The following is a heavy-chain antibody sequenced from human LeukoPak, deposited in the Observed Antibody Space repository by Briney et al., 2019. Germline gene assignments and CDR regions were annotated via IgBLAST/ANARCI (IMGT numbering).Heavy chain of an antibody. V-gene: IGHV4-4*02. CDR1: GDSLSSSAW. CDR2: AYHSGTT. J-gene: IGHJ5*02. D-gene: IGHD1-26*01. Sequence: PSGTLSLTCAVSGDSLSSSAWCWGWVSQPPGERLEWIGEAYHSGTTNYNPSLKSRVTISIDKSKNQFSLKLTSVTAADTAVYYCARSPSGTSSRWLDRWGQGTLVTVSS. CDR3: ARSPSGTSSRWLDR.